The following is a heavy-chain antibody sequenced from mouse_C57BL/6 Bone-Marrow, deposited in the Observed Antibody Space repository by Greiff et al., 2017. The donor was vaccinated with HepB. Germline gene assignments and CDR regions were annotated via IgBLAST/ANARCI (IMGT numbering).Heavy chain of an antibody. Sequence: DVHLVESGGGLVQPKGSLKLSCAASGFSFNTYAMNWVRQAPGKGLEWVARIRSKSNNYATYYADSVKDRFTISRDDSESMLYLQMNNLKTEDTAMYYCVRIFDGIGYAMDYWGQGTSVTVSS. J-gene: IGHJ4*01. CDR1: GFSFNTYA. V-gene: IGHV10-1*01. D-gene: IGHD2-3*01. CDR2: IRSKSNNYAT. CDR3: VRIFDGIGYAMDY.